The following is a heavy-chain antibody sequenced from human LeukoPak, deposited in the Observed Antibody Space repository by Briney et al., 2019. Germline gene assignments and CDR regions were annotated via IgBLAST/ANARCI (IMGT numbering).Heavy chain of an antibody. CDR1: GGSINNYY. V-gene: IGHV4-59*01. J-gene: IGHJ5*02. CDR3: ARLHALRAEEFDP. D-gene: IGHD3-16*01. Sequence: SETLSLTCTVSGGSINNYYWSWIRQPPGRGLEWLGYIYYNGVTNYNPPLKSRLTISVDTSKNQFSLKLTSVTAADTAIYYCARLHALRAEEFDPWGQGTLVTVSS. CDR2: IYYNGVT.